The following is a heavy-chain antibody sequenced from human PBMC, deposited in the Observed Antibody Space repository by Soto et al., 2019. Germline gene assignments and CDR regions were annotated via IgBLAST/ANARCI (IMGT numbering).Heavy chain of an antibody. D-gene: IGHD2-15*01. Sequence: EVQLVESGGGLVKPGGSLRLSCAASGFTFSSYAMNWVRQAPGKGLEWVSSISSSSSYIYYADSVEGRFTISRDNAKNSLHLQMGSLRAEDTAVYYCARDSGGGGYYYYYDMDVWGRGTTVTVSS. CDR2: ISSSSSYI. V-gene: IGHV3-21*01. J-gene: IGHJ6*03. CDR3: ARDSGGGGYYYYYDMDV. CDR1: GFTFSSYA.